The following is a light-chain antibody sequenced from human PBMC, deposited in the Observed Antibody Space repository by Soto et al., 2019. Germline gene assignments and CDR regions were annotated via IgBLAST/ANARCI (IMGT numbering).Light chain of an antibody. CDR2: EVT. Sequence: QSVLTQPASVSGSPGQSITISCTGTSSDVGGYDYVSWYQQYPGEAPKLLIYEVTNRPSGVSNRFSGSRSGNTASLTISGLQADDEADYYCCSYTRRSTLSFVFGTGTKVTVL. CDR3: CSYTRRSTLSFV. CDR1: SSDVGGYDY. V-gene: IGLV2-14*01. J-gene: IGLJ1*01.